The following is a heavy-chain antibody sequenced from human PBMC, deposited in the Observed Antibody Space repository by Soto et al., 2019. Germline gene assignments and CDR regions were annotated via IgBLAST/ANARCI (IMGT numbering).Heavy chain of an antibody. CDR1: GDSVSNTRAA. CDR3: VRASTRGVAERFQD. D-gene: IGHD3-10*01. V-gene: IGHV6-1*01. CDR2: TYYRSNWYY. Sequence: QVQLQQSGPGLVKPSQTLSLTCAISGDSVSNTRAAWNWIRQSPSRGLEWLGRTYYRSNWYYDSAVSVKSRMTINPDTSKNQFSLQLTSLTPEDTAVYYCVRASTRGVAERFQDWGQDTLVTVSS. J-gene: IGHJ1*01.